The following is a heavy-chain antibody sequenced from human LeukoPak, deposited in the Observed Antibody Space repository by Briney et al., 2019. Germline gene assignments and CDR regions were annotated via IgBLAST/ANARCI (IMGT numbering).Heavy chain of an antibody. CDR2: INPSGGST. CDR1: GYTFTIYY. Sequence: ASVKVSCKASGYTFTIYYMHWVRQAPGQGLEWMGIINPSGGSTSYAQKFQGRVTMTRDTSTSTVYMELSSLRSEDTAVYYCARGALHYYDSSGNEFDYWGQGTLVTVSS. D-gene: IGHD3-22*01. V-gene: IGHV1-46*01. CDR3: ARGALHYYDSSGNEFDY. J-gene: IGHJ4*02.